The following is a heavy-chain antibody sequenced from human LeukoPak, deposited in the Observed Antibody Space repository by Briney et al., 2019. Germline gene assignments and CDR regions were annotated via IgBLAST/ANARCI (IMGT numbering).Heavy chain of an antibody. CDR1: GGTFSSYA. CDR2: IIPIFGTA. V-gene: IGHV1-69*05. CDR3: ARVTYDYGDQGGY. J-gene: IGHJ4*02. D-gene: IGHD4-17*01. Sequence: ASVKVSCKASGGTFSSYAISWVRQAPGQGLEWMGGIIPIFGTANYAHKFQGRVTITTDESTSTAYMELSSLRSEDTAVYYCARVTYDYGDQGGYWGQGTLVTVSS.